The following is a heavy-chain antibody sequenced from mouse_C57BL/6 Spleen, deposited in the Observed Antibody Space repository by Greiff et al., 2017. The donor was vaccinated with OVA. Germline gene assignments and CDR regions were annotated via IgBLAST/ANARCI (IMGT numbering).Heavy chain of an antibody. J-gene: IGHJ2*01. CDR2: INPYNGGT. CDR3: ARGWLRRYFDY. D-gene: IGHD2-2*01. V-gene: IGHV1-19*01. Sequence: VQLKESGPVLVKPGASVKMSCKASGYTFTDYYMNWVKQSHGKSLEWIGVINPYNGGTSYNQKFKGKATLTVDKSSSTAYMELNSLTSEDSAVYYCARGWLRRYFDYWGQGTTLTVSS. CDR1: GYTFTDYY.